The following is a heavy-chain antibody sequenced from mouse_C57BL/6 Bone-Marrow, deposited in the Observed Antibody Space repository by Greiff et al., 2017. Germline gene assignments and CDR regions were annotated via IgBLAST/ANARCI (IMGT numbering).Heavy chain of an antibody. CDR1: GYTFTSYG. Sequence: VQLQQSGAELARPGASVKLSCKASGYTFTSYGISWVKQRTGQGLEWIGEIYPRSGNTYYNEKFKGKATLTADKSSNTAYMELRSLTSEDSAVDFCARPLWLRRLDYWGQGTSVTVSS. V-gene: IGHV1-81*01. J-gene: IGHJ4*01. CDR3: ARPLWLRRLDY. CDR2: IYPRSGNT. D-gene: IGHD2-2*01.